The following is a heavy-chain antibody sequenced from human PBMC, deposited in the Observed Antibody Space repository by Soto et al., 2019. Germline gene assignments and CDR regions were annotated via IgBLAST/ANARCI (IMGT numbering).Heavy chain of an antibody. D-gene: IGHD4-4*01. CDR1: GGSISSYY. J-gene: IGHJ5*02. CDR3: ARDLHDYSNWFDP. Sequence: PSETLSLTCTVSGGSISSYYWGWIRQPPGKGLEWIGYIYYSGSTNYNPSLKSRVTISVDTSKNQFSLKLSSVTAADTAVYYCARDLHDYSNWFDPWGQGTLVTVSS. V-gene: IGHV4-59*01. CDR2: IYYSGST.